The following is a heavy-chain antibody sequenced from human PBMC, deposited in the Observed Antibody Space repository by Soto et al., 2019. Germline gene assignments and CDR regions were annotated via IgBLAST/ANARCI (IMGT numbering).Heavy chain of an antibody. Sequence: PSQTLSLTCAISGDSVSSNSAAWNWIRQSPSRGLEWLGRTYYRSKWYNDYAVSVKSRITINPDTSKNQFSLQLNSVTPEDTAVYYCARDRKSGAGYSYGSHYYYGMDVWGQGTTVTVSS. V-gene: IGHV6-1*01. CDR2: TYYRSKWYN. CDR1: GDSVSSNSAA. D-gene: IGHD5-18*01. J-gene: IGHJ6*02. CDR3: ARDRKSGAGYSYGSHYYYGMDV.